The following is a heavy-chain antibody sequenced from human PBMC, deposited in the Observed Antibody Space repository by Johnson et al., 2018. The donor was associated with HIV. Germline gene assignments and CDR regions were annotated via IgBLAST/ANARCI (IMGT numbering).Heavy chain of an antibody. CDR3: ARGGSHITIFGVDINMGAFDI. J-gene: IGHJ3*02. V-gene: IGHV3-13*01. Sequence: VQLVESGGGLIQPVGSLRLSCAASGFTFSNYDMYWVRQATGKGLEWVSGIGTAGDTYYADSLKGRFTISREDAKNSLYLQMNSLRAGDTAVYYCARGGSHITIFGVDINMGAFDIWGQGTMVTVSS. D-gene: IGHD3-3*01. CDR2: IGTAGDT. CDR1: GFTFSNYD.